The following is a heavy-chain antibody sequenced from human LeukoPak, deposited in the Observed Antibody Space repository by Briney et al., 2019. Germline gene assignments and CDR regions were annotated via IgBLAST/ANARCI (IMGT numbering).Heavy chain of an antibody. Sequence: SETLSLTCTVSGGSISSGGYYWSWIRQHPGKGLEWIGYIYYSGSTYYNPSLKSRVTISVDTSKNQFSLKLSSVTAADTAVYYCAISKWFGELLSDAFDIWGQGTMVTVSS. CDR2: IYYSGST. CDR3: AISKWFGELLSDAFDI. CDR1: GGSISSGGYY. J-gene: IGHJ3*02. D-gene: IGHD3-10*01. V-gene: IGHV4-31*03.